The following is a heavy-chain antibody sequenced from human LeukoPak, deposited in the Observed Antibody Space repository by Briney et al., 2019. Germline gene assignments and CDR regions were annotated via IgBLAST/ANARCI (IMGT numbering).Heavy chain of an antibody. CDR2: ISSSRRTI. J-gene: IGHJ4*02. V-gene: IGHV3-48*01. Sequence: GGSLRLSCAASGFTFSSYGMSWVRQAPGKGLEWVSYISSSRRTISYADSVKGRFTISRDNAKNSLYLQMNSLRAEDTAVYYCARSSSRYCSGGSCYSGVLGYFDYWGQGTLVTVSS. D-gene: IGHD2-15*01. CDR3: ARSSSRYCSGGSCYSGVLGYFDY. CDR1: GFTFSSYG.